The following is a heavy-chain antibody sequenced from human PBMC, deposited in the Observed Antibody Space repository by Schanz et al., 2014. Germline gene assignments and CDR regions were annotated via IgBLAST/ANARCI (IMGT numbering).Heavy chain of an antibody. CDR3: YGMDV. V-gene: IGHV4-30-4*07. Sequence: QVPLQESGPGLVKPSQTLSLTCAGSGGSISSGGYSWSWIRQPPGKVLEWIGYIFFRGSTYYNPSLKSRVTISIDTSKNQFSLRLTSVTAADTAVYYCYGMDVWGQGTTVTVSS. CDR1: GGSISSGGYS. J-gene: IGHJ6*02. CDR2: IFFRGST.